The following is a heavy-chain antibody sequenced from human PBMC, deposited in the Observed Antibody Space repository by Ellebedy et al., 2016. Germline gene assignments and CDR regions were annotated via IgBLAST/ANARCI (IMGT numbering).Heavy chain of an antibody. CDR2: IKEDGSEK. V-gene: IGHV3-7*03. D-gene: IGHD3-16*01. Sequence: GESLKISXAASGFSFSSYAMRWVRQAPGKGLEWVANIKEDGSEKHYVDSVKGRFTISRDNAKNSLYLQMNSLRVEDTAVYYCARALIGGKNYWGQGTLVTVSS. CDR1: GFSFSSYA. J-gene: IGHJ4*02. CDR3: ARALIGGKNY.